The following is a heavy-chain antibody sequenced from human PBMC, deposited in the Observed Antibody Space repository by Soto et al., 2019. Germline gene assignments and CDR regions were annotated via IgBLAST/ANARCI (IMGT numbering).Heavy chain of an antibody. CDR3: ARMSVEFSLRYNYGTDV. D-gene: IGHD3-16*02. CDR1: GDSVSNDNYY. CDR2: IYYSGTT. V-gene: IGHV4-61*01. J-gene: IGHJ6*02. Sequence: SETLSLTCAVSGDSVSNDNYYWSWIRQPPGKGLEWIGYIYYSGTTNYNSYLKSRFSLKVASATAADTAVYYCARMSVEFSLRYNYGTDVWGQGTTVTVSS.